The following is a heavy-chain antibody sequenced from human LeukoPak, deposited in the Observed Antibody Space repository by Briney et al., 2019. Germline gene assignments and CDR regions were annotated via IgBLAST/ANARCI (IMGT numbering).Heavy chain of an antibody. J-gene: IGHJ6*03. CDR3: AISYCGGGICYYDYMDV. Sequence: ASVKVSCRASGGTFKNYAITWVRQAPGQGLEWMGIINPSGGSTSYAQKFQGRVTMTRDMSTSTVYMELSSLRSDDTAVYYCAISYCGGGICYYDYMDVWGKGTTVTVSS. CDR1: GGTFKNYA. V-gene: IGHV1-46*02. D-gene: IGHD2-15*01. CDR2: INPSGGST.